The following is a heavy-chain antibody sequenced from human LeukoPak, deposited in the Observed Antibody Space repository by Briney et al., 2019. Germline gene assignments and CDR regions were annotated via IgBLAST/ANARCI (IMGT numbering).Heavy chain of an antibody. CDR1: GYTFTSYY. CDR3: ASSLYYDFWSGYYSTRRYYYYYMDV. D-gene: IGHD3-3*01. Sequence: ASVKVSCKASGYTFTSYYMHWVRQAPGQGLEWMGIINPSGCSTSYAQEFQGRVTMTRDTATGTVYMELSSLRSEDTAVYYCASSLYYDFWSGYYSTRRYYYYYMDVWGKGTTVTVSS. V-gene: IGHV1-46*03. J-gene: IGHJ6*03. CDR2: INPSGCST.